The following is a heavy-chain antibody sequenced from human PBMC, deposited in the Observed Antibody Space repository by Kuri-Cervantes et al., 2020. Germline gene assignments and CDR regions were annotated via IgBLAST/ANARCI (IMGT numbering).Heavy chain of an antibody. Sequence: GSLRLSCAASGFTVSSNYMSWVRQAPGKGLEWIGSIYHSGSTYYNPSLKSRVTISVDTSKNQFSLKLSSVTAADTAVYYCARGHPVTFGAVPLAFDIWGQGTMVTVSS. CDR1: GFTVSSNY. CDR2: IYHSGST. D-gene: IGHD3-16*01. J-gene: IGHJ3*02. V-gene: IGHV4-38-2*01. CDR3: ARGHPVTFGAVPLAFDI.